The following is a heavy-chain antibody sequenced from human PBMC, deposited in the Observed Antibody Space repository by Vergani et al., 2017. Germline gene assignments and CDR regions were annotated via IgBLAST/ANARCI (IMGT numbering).Heavy chain of an antibody. D-gene: IGHD1-26*01. CDR1: ESTFSDYN. J-gene: IGHJ5*01. CDR2: ISPKTGDT. V-gene: IGHV1-2*02. Sequence: QVQLMQSGPVMKTPGGSMKVSCQASESTFSDYNIHWVRQAPGQGLQWMGWISPKTGDTGYLQRFQDRFTMTRDASTKTVYLKMTRLTSDDTAIYYCAHSWNFGRRDWFDSWGPGTLVTVSS. CDR3: AHSWNFGRRDWFDS.